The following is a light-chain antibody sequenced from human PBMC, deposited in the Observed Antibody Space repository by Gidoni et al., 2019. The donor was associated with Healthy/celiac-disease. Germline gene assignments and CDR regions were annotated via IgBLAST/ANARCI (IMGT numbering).Light chain of an antibody. CDR1: SSDVGGYNY. V-gene: IGLV2-11*01. CDR3: CSYAGSDTLV. J-gene: IGLJ2*01. Sequence: QSALTQPRSVSGSPGQSVTISCTGTSSDVGGYNYVSWYQQHPGKAPKRMIYDVSKRPSGVPDRFSGSKSGNTASLTISGLQAEDEADYYCCSYAGSDTLVFGGGTKLTVL. CDR2: DVS.